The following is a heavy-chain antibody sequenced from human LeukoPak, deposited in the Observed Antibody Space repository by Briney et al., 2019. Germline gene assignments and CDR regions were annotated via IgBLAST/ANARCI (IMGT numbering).Heavy chain of an antibody. CDR1: GYTFTGYY. Sequence: APVKVSCTASGYTFTGYYIHWVRQAPGQGLAWMGWINPNSGGTNYAQKFQGRVTMTRDTSISTAYMELSRLRSDDTAVYYCARVFDTAMGIDYWGQGTLVTVSS. J-gene: IGHJ4*02. D-gene: IGHD5-18*01. CDR2: INPNSGGT. CDR3: ARVFDTAMGIDY. V-gene: IGHV1-2*02.